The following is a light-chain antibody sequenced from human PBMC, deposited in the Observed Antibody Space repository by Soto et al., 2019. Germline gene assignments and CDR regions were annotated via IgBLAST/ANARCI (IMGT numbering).Light chain of an antibody. V-gene: IGKV4-1*01. CDR1: QSVLYSSNY. J-gene: IGKJ2*01. CDR3: QQYYSTPYT. Sequence: DIVMTQSPDSLAVSLGERATINCKSGQSVLYSSNYLAWYQQKPGQPPKLLIYWASTRESGVPDRFSGSGSGTDFTLTISSLQAEDVAVYYCQQYYSTPYTFGQGTKLEIK. CDR2: WAS.